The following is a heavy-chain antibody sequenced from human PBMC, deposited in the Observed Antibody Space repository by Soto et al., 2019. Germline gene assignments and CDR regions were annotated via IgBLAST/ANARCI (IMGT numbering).Heavy chain of an antibody. D-gene: IGHD5-12*01. CDR1: GGSFSGYY. CDR2: INHSGST. CDR3: AGEVATIKHFDY. Sequence: PSEALSLTCTVYGGSFSGYYWSWIRQPPGKGLEWIGEINHSGSTNYNPSLKSRVTISVDTSKNQFSLKLSSVTAADTAVYYCAGEVATIKHFDYRGQGTLVTSPQ. V-gene: IGHV4-34*01. J-gene: IGHJ4*02.